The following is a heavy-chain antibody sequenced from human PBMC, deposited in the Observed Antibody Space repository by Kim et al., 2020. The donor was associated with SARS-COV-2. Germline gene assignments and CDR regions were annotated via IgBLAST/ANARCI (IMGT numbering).Heavy chain of an antibody. CDR1: GGSISSYY. V-gene: IGHV4-59*13. Sequence: SETLSLTCTVSGGSISSYYWSWIRQPPGKGLEWIGYIYYSGSTNYNPSLKSRVTISVDTSKNQFSLKLSSVTAADTAVYYCARSVIAAAGTAHDYWGQGTLVTVSS. D-gene: IGHD6-13*01. J-gene: IGHJ4*02. CDR2: IYYSGST. CDR3: ARSVIAAAGTAHDY.